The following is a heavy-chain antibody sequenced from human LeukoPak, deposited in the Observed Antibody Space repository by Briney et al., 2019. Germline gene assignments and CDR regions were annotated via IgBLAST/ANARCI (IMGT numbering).Heavy chain of an antibody. D-gene: IGHD3-22*01. CDR3: ARGSPPRVYYDRSGYYSYYFDY. CDR2: ISAYNGNT. CDR1: GYTFTSYG. V-gene: IGHV1-18*01. J-gene: IGHJ4*02. Sequence: ASVKVSCKASGYTFTSYGISWVRQAPGQGLEWMGWISAYNGNTDYAQKLQGRVTMTTDTSTSTAYMELRSLRSDDTAVYYCARGSPPRVYYDRSGYYSYYFDYWGQGTLVTVSS.